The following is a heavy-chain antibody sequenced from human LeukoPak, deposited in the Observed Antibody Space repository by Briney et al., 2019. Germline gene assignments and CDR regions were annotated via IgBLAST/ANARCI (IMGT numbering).Heavy chain of an antibody. D-gene: IGHD1-26*01. V-gene: IGHV4-30-4*01. CDR2: IYYSGST. Sequence: SETLSLTCTVSGGSISSGDYSWSWIRQPPGKGLEWIGYIYYSGSTYYNPSLKSRVTISVDTSKNQFSLKLSSVTAADTAVYYCARGGATRPFFDYWGQGTLVTVSS. CDR3: ARGGATRPFFDY. CDR1: GGSISSGDYS. J-gene: IGHJ4*02.